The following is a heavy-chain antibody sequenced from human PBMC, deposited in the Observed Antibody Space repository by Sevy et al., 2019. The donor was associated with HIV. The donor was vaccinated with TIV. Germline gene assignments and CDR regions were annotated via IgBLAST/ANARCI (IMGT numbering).Heavy chain of an antibody. D-gene: IGHD2-2*01. CDR2: ISWNSDKI. CDR1: GFTFDDNA. J-gene: IGHJ6*02. Sequence: GGSLRLSCVASGFTFDDNAMHWVRQAPGKGLEWVSGISWNSDKIGYADSVKGRFTISRDNAKNSLYLQMNRLRPEDTALYYCAKSRTSFRGMDVWGQGTTVTVSS. V-gene: IGHV3-9*01. CDR3: AKSRTSFRGMDV.